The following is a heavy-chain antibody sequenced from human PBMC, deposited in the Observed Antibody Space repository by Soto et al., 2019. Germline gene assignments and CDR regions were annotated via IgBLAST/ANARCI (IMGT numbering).Heavy chain of an antibody. V-gene: IGHV1-3*05. D-gene: IGHD3-10*01. CDR1: GYTFTNYA. CDR3: ARRGDGMDV. Sequence: QVQLVQSGAEEKKPGASVKVSCKASGYTFTNYAMHWVRQAPGQRLEWMGWINVGNGNTKYSQKFQGRVTITRDTSASKADMELGSLRSEDTAVYYCARRGDGMDVWGQGTTVTV. J-gene: IGHJ6*02. CDR2: INVGNGNT.